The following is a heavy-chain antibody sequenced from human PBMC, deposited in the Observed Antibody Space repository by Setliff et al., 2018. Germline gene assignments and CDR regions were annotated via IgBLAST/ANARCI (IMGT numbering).Heavy chain of an antibody. V-gene: IGHV1-18*01. Sequence: AASVKVSCKASGYIFTSYGFSWVRQAPGQGLEWMGWISTYNGKTNYAQNFQGRVTMTTDASTSTAYMELRSLRSDDTAVYYCARGPKDFVVLPTAAYFDYWGQGTLVTVSS. CDR3: ARGPKDFVVLPTAAYFDY. CDR2: ISTYNGKT. CDR1: GYIFTSYG. D-gene: IGHD2-2*01. J-gene: IGHJ4*02.